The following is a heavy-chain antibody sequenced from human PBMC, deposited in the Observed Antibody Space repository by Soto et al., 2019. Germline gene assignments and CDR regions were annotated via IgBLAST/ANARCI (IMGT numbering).Heavy chain of an antibody. CDR1: GYTFTNYG. V-gene: IGHV1-18*04. J-gene: IGHJ3*01. D-gene: IGHD2-15*01. CDR2: ISADNGNT. CDR3: ARERGTYCSGGSCRNSCKI. Sequence: ASVKVSCKASGYTFTNYGINWVRQAPGQGLEWMARISADNGNTNYAQKLQGRVTMTTDTSTSTAYMELRSLRSDDTAVYYCARERGTYCSGGSCRNSCKIWGQGTMCTVSS.